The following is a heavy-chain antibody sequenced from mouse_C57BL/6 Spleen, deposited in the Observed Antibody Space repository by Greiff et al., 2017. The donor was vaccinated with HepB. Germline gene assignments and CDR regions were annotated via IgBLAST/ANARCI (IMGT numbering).Heavy chain of an antibody. CDR2: IYPGDGDT. Sequence: QVQLQQSGPELVKPGASVKISCKASGYAFSSSWMNWVKQRPGKGLEWIGRIYPGDGDTNYNGKFKGKATLTADKSSSTAYMQLSSLTSEDSAVYFCAREEKTGTGDYWGKGTTLTVSS. V-gene: IGHV1-82*01. D-gene: IGHD4-1*01. CDR3: AREEKTGTGDY. J-gene: IGHJ2*01. CDR1: GYAFSSSW.